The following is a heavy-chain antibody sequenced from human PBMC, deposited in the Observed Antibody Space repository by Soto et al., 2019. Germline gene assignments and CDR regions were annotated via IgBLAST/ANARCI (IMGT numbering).Heavy chain of an antibody. CDR2: FDPEDGET. V-gene: IGHV1-24*01. J-gene: IGHJ4*02. CDR3: ATDSARGSSFDY. D-gene: IGHD6-6*01. Sequence: ASVKVSYKISGYTLTKLSMHWVRLTPGKGLEWMGGFDPEDGETIYAQKFHDRVTMTEDTSTDTAYMEVSSLRSEDTAIYCCATDSARGSSFDYWGQGTLVTVSS. CDR1: GYTLTKLS.